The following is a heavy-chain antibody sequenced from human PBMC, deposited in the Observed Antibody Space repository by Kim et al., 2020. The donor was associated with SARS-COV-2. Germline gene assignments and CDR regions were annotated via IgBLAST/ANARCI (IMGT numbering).Heavy chain of an antibody. CDR2: ISSSSSYI. J-gene: IGHJ4*02. Sequence: GGSLRLSCAASGFTFSSYSMNWVRQAPGKGLEWVSSISSSSSYIYYADSVKGRFTISRDNAKNSLYLQMNSLRAEDTAVYYCARDPPESYSGYDIWGDFDYWGQGTLVTVSS. CDR1: GFTFSSYS. CDR3: ARDPPESYSGYDIWGDFDY. D-gene: IGHD5-12*01. V-gene: IGHV3-21*01.